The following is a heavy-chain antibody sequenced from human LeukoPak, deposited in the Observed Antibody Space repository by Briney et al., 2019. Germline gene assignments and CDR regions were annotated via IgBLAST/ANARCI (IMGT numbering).Heavy chain of an antibody. CDR3: ARERYSSGWFDY. D-gene: IGHD6-19*01. CDR2: ISGSGGRT. V-gene: IGHV3-23*01. Sequence: QPGGSLRLSCAASGFTFSSYAMSWVRQAPGKGLESVSAISGSGGRTYYGDSVKGRFTNSRDNSKSTVYLQMNSLRAEDTTVYYCARERYSSGWFDYWGQGTLVTVSS. CDR1: GFTFSSYA. J-gene: IGHJ4*02.